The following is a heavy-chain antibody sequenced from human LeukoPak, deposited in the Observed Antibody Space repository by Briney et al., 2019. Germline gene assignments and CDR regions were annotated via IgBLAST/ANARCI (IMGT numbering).Heavy chain of an antibody. CDR1: GXTVSGHY. Sequence: GGSLRLSCAASGXTVSGHYMSWVRQAPGKGLEWVLVIYSGGSTFYGDSVKGRFTISRDNSKNTLYLQMNSLRAEDTAVYYCARARYDYGDYVGAFDIWGQGTMVTVSS. CDR2: IYSGGST. D-gene: IGHD4-17*01. V-gene: IGHV3-53*01. CDR3: ARARYDYGDYVGAFDI. J-gene: IGHJ3*02.